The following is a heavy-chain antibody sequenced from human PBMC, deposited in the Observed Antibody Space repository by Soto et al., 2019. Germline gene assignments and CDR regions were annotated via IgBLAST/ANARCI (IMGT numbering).Heavy chain of an antibody. J-gene: IGHJ4*02. CDR1: GFTFSSYW. CDR2: IKQDGSEK. Sequence: GESLKISCAASGFTFSSYWMSWVRQAPGKGLEWVANIKQDGSEKYYVDSVKGRFTISRDNAKNSLYLQMNSLRAEDTAVYYCARFNWGSNHYWGQGTLVTVSS. CDR3: ARFNWGSNHY. D-gene: IGHD7-27*01. V-gene: IGHV3-7*03.